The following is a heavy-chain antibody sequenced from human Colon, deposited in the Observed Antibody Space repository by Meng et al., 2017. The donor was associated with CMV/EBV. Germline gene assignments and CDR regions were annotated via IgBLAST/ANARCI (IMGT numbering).Heavy chain of an antibody. CDR2: AKNKANHYGT. Sequence: GESLKISCAASGFTFTDYYMDWVRQSPGKGLEWVGRAKNKANHYGTEYAASVKGRFTISRDDSTDSLYLQMNSLKTEDTAVYYCVRDGRKYAFDYWGQGTLVTVSS. CDR1: GFTFTDYY. CDR3: VRDGRKYAFDY. D-gene: IGHD2-8*01. J-gene: IGHJ4*02. V-gene: IGHV3-72*01.